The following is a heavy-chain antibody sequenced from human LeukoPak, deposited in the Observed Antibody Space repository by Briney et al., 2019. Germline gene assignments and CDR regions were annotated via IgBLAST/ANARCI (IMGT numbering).Heavy chain of an antibody. Sequence: PSETLSLTCTVSGGSISSSGYYWAWIRQPPGKGLEWIGSIDYRGSTYYNPSLRSRVTISVDTSRNQFSLKLTSVTAADTALFYCARLLAAPQTDYFDYWGQGILVTAFS. CDR2: IDYRGST. D-gene: IGHD6-25*01. CDR1: GGSISSSGYY. J-gene: IGHJ4*02. CDR3: ARLLAAPQTDYFDY. V-gene: IGHV4-39*01.